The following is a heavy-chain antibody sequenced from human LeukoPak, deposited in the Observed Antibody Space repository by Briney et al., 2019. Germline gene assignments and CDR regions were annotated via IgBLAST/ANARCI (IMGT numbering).Heavy chain of an antibody. CDR2: IYYSGST. D-gene: IGHD3-22*01. Sequence: SETLSLTCTVSGGSISSYYWSWIRQPPGKGLEWIGYIYYSGSTNYNPSLKSRVTISVDTSKNQFSLKLSPVTAADTAVYYCARETQYYYDSSGYSYFDYWGQGTLVTVSS. J-gene: IGHJ4*02. CDR3: ARETQYYYDSSGYSYFDY. V-gene: IGHV4-59*01. CDR1: GGSISSYY.